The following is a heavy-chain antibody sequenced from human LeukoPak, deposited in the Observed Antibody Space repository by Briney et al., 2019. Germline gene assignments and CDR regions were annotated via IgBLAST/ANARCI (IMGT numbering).Heavy chain of an antibody. CDR2: IYYSGST. CDR1: GGSITSNSYY. Sequence: SETLSLTCTVSGGSITSNSYYWGWIRQPPGKGLEWIGSIYYSGSTYYNPSLKRRVTISIDTSKNQIFLKLRSTTAADTAHYYCARAEINDYNRYWGQGILVIVSS. V-gene: IGHV4-39*07. D-gene: IGHD4-11*01. CDR3: ARAEINDYNRY. J-gene: IGHJ4*02.